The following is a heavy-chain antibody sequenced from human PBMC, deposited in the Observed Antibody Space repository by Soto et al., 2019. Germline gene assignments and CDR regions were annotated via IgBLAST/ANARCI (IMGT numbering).Heavy chain of an antibody. V-gene: IGHV4-4*07. Sequence: PTGTLSLTCTVSGGATNTFNWICVRQPAAKALEWIGRIFSSGSTSFNPSLESRVAMSVDTSKNHFSLNLSSVTAADMAVYYCAREGSYSAYNFAHGIQLWSFDFWGQGALVTVSS. D-gene: IGHD5-12*01. J-gene: IGHJ4*02. CDR1: GGATNTFN. CDR3: AREGSYSAYNFAHGIQLWSFDF. CDR2: IFSSGST.